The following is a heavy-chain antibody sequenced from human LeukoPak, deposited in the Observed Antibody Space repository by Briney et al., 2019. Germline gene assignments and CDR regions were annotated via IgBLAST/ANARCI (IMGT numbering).Heavy chain of an antibody. Sequence: PGGSLRLSCTASGFTFSSYCMNWVRQAPGKGLEWVSYISGSSSTIYYADSVKGRFTISRDNAKNSLYLQMNSLRAEDTAVYYCARDGGCTGGSCYRRFDYWGQGTLVTVSS. CDR3: ARDGGCTGGSCYRRFDY. CDR2: ISGSSSTI. CDR1: GFTFSSYC. V-gene: IGHV3-48*01. D-gene: IGHD2-15*01. J-gene: IGHJ4*02.